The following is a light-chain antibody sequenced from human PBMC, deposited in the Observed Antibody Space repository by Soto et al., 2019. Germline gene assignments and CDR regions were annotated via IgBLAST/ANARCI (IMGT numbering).Light chain of an antibody. CDR1: SSDVGTYNL. J-gene: IGLJ1*01. CDR2: EGS. Sequence: QSALTQPASVSGSPGQSITISCTGTSSDVGTYNLVSWYQHHPGKAPKLMIYEGSKRPSGVSNRFSGSKSGNTASLTISGIQAEYEADYYCCSYAGSSTYVFGTGTKLTVL. CDR3: CSYAGSSTYV. V-gene: IGLV2-23*01.